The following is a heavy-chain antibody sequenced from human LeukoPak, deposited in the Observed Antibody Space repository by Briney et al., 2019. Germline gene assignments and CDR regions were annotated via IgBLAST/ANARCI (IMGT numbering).Heavy chain of an antibody. CDR3: ARVTQSYYYDSLGNTWTRHAEYFQH. D-gene: IGHD3-22*01. CDR1: GGSISSYY. V-gene: IGHV4-4*07. J-gene: IGHJ1*01. CDR2: IYTSGST. Sequence: PSETLSLTCTVSGGSISSYYWSWIRQPAGKGLEWIGRIYTSGSTNYNPSLKSRVTMSVDTSKNQFSLKLSSVTAADTAVYYCARVTQSYYYDSLGNTWTRHAEYFQHWGQGTLVTVSS.